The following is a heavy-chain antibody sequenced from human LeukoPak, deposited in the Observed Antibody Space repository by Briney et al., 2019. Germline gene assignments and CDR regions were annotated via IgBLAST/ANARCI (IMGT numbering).Heavy chain of an antibody. D-gene: IGHD2-21*02. CDR3: ARVYCGGDCPSDWFDP. J-gene: IGHJ5*02. Sequence: SETLSLTCTVSGGSTSSYYWSWIRQPPGKGLEWIGYIYTSGSTNYNPSLKSRVTISVDTSKNQFSLKLSSVTAADTAVYYCARVYCGGDCPSDWFDPWGQGTLVTVSS. V-gene: IGHV4-4*09. CDR2: IYTSGST. CDR1: GGSTSSYY.